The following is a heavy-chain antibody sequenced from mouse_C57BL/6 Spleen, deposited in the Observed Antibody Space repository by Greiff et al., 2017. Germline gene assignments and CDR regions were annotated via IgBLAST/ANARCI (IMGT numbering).Heavy chain of an antibody. V-gene: IGHV1-77*01. CDR2: IGPGSGST. J-gene: IGHJ4*01. Sequence: QVQLQQPGAELVKPGASVKISCKASGYTFTDYYINWVKQRPGQGLEWIGKIGPGSGSTYYNEKFKGKATLTADKSSSTAYMQLSSLTSEDSAVYFCARDYGYDVGGAMDYWGQGTSVTVSS. D-gene: IGHD2-2*01. CDR3: ARDYGYDVGGAMDY. CDR1: GYTFTDYY.